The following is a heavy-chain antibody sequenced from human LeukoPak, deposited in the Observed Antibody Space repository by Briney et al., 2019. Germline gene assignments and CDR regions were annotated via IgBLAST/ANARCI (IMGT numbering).Heavy chain of an antibody. V-gene: IGHV3-23*01. CDR3: AKVGGAVAEQYLQH. CDR2: ISGSGGST. J-gene: IGHJ1*01. Sequence: GGSLRLSCAASGFTFSSYAMSWVRQAPGKGLEGVSAISGSGGSTYYADAGKGRFTISRDNSQNTLYLQMNSLRAEDTAVYYCAKVGGAVAEQYLQHWGQGTLVTVSS. D-gene: IGHD6-19*01. CDR1: GFTFSSYA.